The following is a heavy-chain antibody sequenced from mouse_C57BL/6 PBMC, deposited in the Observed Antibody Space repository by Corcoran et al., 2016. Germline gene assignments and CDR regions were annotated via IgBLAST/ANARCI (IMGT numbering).Heavy chain of an antibody. CDR1: GYTFTDYY. V-gene: IGHV1-26*01. D-gene: IGHD3-3*01. CDR3: ARGLLY. J-gene: IGHJ2*01. CDR2: INPNNGGT. Sequence: EVQLQQSGPELVKPGASVKISCKASGYTFTDYYMNWVKQSHGKSLEWIGDINPNNGGTSYNQKFKGKATLTVDKSSSTAYMELRCLTSEDSAVYYCARGLLYWGQGTTLTVSS.